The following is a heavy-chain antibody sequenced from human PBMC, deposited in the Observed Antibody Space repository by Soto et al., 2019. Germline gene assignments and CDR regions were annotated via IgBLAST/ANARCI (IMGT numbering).Heavy chain of an antibody. CDR2: ISDSGST. CDR3: AKDKGGRYCSRTSCLYSLAY. D-gene: IGHD2-2*01. V-gene: IGHV3-23*01. Sequence: EVQLLESGGGLVQPGGSLRLSCTASGLTFSTYAMSWVRQSPGKGLEWVSTISDSGSTYYADSVKGRFTISRDNSKNALYLEMNSLRAEDTAVYYCAKDKGGRYCSRTSCLYSLAYWGQGTLVTVSS. J-gene: IGHJ4*02. CDR1: GLTFSTYA.